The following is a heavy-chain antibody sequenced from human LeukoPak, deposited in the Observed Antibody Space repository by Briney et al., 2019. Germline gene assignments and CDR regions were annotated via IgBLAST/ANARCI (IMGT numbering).Heavy chain of an antibody. V-gene: IGHV4-38-2*02. CDR2: IHHRGTT. J-gene: IGHJ4*02. D-gene: IGHD3-10*01. Sequence: SETLSLTCTVSGYAIGSNYFWGWIRQPPGKGLEWIGGIHHRGTTYYNPSLKGRLTISLDTSKNQFSLNLTSVTASDTAVYYCSRETAGTTIDFWGQGRLVAVSS. CDR1: GYAIGSNYF. CDR3: SRETAGTTIDF.